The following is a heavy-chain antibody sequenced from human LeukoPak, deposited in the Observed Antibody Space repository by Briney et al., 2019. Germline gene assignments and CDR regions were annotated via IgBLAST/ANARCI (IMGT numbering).Heavy chain of an antibody. J-gene: IGHJ4*02. CDR2: IYYSGST. Sequence: PSETPSLTCTVSGDSISDYYWSWIRQPPGKGLEWIGYIYYSGSTNYNPSLKSRVTISVDTSKNQFSLKLRSVTAADTAVYYCARHNYGDYFPALSLDYWGQGTLVTVSS. V-gene: IGHV4-59*08. D-gene: IGHD4-17*01. CDR1: GDSISDYY. CDR3: ARHNYGDYFPALSLDY.